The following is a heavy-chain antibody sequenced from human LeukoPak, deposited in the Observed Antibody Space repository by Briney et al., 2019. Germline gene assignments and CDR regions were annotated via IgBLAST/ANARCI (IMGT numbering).Heavy chain of an antibody. V-gene: IGHV3-23*01. CDR1: GFTFSSYA. CDR3: AKGYGSWYFFDY. J-gene: IGHJ4*02. CDR2: ISGSGSTI. Sequence: GGSLRLSCAASGFTFSSYAMSWVRQAPGKGLEWVSAISGSGSTIYYADSVKGRFTISRDNSKNTLFLQMNSLRVEDTAVYYCAKGYGSWYFFDYWGQGTLVTVSS. D-gene: IGHD6-13*01.